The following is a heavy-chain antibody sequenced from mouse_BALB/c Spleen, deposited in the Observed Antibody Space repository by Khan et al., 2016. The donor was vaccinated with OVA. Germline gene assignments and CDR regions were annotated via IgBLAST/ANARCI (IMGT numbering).Heavy chain of an antibody. D-gene: IGHD2-14*01. CDR2: IYPYNDDT. CDR1: GYTFTSYV. CDR3: AKTYRYVVYFDY. V-gene: IGHV1S136*01. J-gene: IGHJ2*01. Sequence: VQLQQSGPELVKPGASVKMSCKASGYTFTSYVMHWLRQKPGQGLEWIGYIYPYNDDTKYNEKFKGKATLTSDKSSSTAYMELSSLTSEDSAVYSCAKTYRYVVYFDYWGQGTTLTVSS.